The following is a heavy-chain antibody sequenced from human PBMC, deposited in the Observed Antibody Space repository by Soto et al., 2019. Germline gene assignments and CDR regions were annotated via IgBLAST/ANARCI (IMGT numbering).Heavy chain of an antibody. CDR1: GFPFRSYA. D-gene: IGHD3-10*01. Sequence: EVQLLESGGDLVQPGGSLRLSCTASGFPFRSYAMSWVRQTPGKGLEWVSAIVDTTERTYNADFVEGRFTVSRDNSKSTMFLQMDSLRARDTATYYCVKYNYHAYTDPNVIFDSWGQGTLVTVSS. J-gene: IGHJ5*01. CDR3: VKYNYHAYTDPNVIFDS. CDR2: IVDTTERT. V-gene: IGHV3-23*01.